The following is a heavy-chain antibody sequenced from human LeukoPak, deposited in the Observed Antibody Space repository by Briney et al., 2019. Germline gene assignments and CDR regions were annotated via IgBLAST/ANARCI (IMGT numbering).Heavy chain of an antibody. J-gene: IGHJ4*02. V-gene: IGHV1-2*02. CDR2: INPNSGGT. Sequence: ASVKVSCKASGYTFTGYYIHWVRQAPGQGLEWMGWINPNSGGTNYAQKFQGRVTMTRDTSISTAYMELSRLRSDDTAVYYCARDIVVVVAATHFDYWGQGTLVTVSS. CDR3: ARDIVVVVAATHFDY. D-gene: IGHD2-15*01. CDR1: GYTFTGYY.